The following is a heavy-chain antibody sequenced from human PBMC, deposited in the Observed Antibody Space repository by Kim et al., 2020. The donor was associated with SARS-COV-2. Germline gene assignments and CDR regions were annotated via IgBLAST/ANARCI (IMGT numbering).Heavy chain of an antibody. Sequence: SETLSLTCTVSGGSISSYYWSWIRQPPGKGLEWIGYIYYSGSTNYNPSLKSRVTISVDTSKNQFSLKLSSVTAADTAVYYCARASGSSRNFDYWGQGTLVTVSS. CDR2: IYYSGST. CDR1: GGSISSYY. CDR3: ARASGSSRNFDY. D-gene: IGHD1-26*01. J-gene: IGHJ4*02. V-gene: IGHV4-59*01.